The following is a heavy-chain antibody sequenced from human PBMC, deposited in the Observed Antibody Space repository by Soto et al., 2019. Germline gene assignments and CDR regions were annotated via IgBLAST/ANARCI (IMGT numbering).Heavy chain of an antibody. J-gene: IGHJ6*02. CDR1: GGPISNFY. V-gene: IGHV4-59*01. D-gene: IGHD3-22*01. CDR3: ASSTRLLHNYYYYYGMDV. Sequence: SGTPCLPLTVSGGPISNFYWSRIRQPPRKGLEWIGYTYYSGSTNYNPSLKSRVTISVDTSKNQFSLKLSSVTAADTAVYYCASSTRLLHNYYYYYGMDVWGQGTTVTVSS. CDR2: TYYSGST.